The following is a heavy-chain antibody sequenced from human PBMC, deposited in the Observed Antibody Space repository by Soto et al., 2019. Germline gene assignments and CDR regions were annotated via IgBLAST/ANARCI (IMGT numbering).Heavy chain of an antibody. Sequence: QSGGSLRLSCAASGFVFRSYWMSWVRQAPGKGLEWVANINQDGSEKYYVDSVRGRFIISRDNAENSLYLQMNSLRAEDTALYYCARDGVAAGLYLDNWGQGTQVTVSS. CDR2: INQDGSEK. J-gene: IGHJ4*02. V-gene: IGHV3-7*01. D-gene: IGHD2-15*01. CDR1: GFVFRSYW. CDR3: ARDGVAAGLYLDN.